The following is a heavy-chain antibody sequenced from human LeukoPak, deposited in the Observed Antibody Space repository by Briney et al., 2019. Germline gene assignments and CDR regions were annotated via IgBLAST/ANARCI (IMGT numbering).Heavy chain of an antibody. CDR3: ARWNFVVVPAAQNYYYYYMDV. D-gene: IGHD2-2*01. CDR2: ISSSSSYI. V-gene: IGHV3-21*01. Sequence: PGGSLRLSCAASGFTFSSYNINWVRQAPGKGLEWVSSISSSSSYIYYADSVKGRFTISRDNAKNSLYLQMNSLRAEDTAVYYCARWNFVVVPAAQNYYYYYMDVWGKGTTVTISS. J-gene: IGHJ6*03. CDR1: GFTFSSYN.